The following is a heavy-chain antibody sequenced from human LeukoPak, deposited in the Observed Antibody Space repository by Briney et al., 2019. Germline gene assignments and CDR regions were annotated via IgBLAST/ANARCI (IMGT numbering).Heavy chain of an antibody. V-gene: IGHV3-53*01. CDR2: IYSGGST. CDR3: ARARGSQRYFDL. Sequence: GGSLRLSCAASGFTVSSNYMSWVRQAPGEGLEWVSVIYSGGSTYYADSVKGRFTISRDNSKNTLYLQMNGLRAEDTAVYYCARARGSQRYFDLWGRGTLVTVSS. CDR1: GFTVSSNY. D-gene: IGHD1-26*01. J-gene: IGHJ2*01.